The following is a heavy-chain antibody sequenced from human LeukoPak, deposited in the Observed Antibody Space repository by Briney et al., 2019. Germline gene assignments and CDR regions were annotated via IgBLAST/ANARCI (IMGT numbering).Heavy chain of an antibody. CDR1: GFTFSSYS. CDR3: ARGTGQLGSFDY. CDR2: ISSSSSYI. V-gene: IGHV3-21*01. D-gene: IGHD6-13*01. J-gene: IGHJ4*02. Sequence: GGSLRLSCAASGFTFSSYSMNWVRQAPGKGLEWVSSISSSSSYIYYADSVKGRFTISRDNAKNSLYLQMNSLRAEDTAVYYCARGTGQLGSFDYWGQGTLVTVSS.